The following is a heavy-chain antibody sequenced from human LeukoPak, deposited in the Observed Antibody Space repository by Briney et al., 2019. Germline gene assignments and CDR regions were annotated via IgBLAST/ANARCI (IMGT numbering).Heavy chain of an antibody. CDR3: ARGQADFDS. CDR2: ISSSSSYT. V-gene: IGHV3-11*06. J-gene: IGHJ4*02. CDR1: GFTFSDFY. Sequence: GESPKISCAASGFTFSDFYMTWIRQAPGKGLEWVSYISSSSSYTNYADSVKGRFTISRDNAKNSLYLQMNSLRAEDTAVYYCARGQADFDSWGQGTLVTVSS.